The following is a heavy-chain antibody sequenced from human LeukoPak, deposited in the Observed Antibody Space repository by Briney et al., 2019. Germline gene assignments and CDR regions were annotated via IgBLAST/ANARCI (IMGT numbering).Heavy chain of an antibody. CDR3: AKGPYYYGSGTIGAFDI. CDR1: GFTFDDYA. J-gene: IGHJ3*02. V-gene: IGHV3-9*03. CDR2: ISWNSGSI. Sequence: GGSLRLSCAASGFTFDDYAMHWVRQAPGKGLEWVSGISWNSGSIGYADSVEGRFTISRDNAKNSLYLQMNSLRAEDMALYYCAKGPYYYGSGTIGAFDIWGQGTMVTVSS. D-gene: IGHD3-10*01.